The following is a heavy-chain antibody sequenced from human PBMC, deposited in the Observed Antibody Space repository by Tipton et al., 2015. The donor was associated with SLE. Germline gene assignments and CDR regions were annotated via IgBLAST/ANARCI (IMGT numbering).Heavy chain of an antibody. CDR3: ARYSGYNAQIKGGFDI. J-gene: IGHJ3*02. V-gene: IGHV4-39*02. CDR1: GGSLISPNPC. CDR2: VYSSVDT. Sequence: TLSLTCTVSGGSLISPNPCWCWIRQSPGKGLEWIASVYSSVDTYYNPSLKRRVTIYIDTYRNYFSLKLTSVTAADTAVYYCARYSGYNAQIKGGFDIWGQATMVTVSS. D-gene: IGHD3-10*01.